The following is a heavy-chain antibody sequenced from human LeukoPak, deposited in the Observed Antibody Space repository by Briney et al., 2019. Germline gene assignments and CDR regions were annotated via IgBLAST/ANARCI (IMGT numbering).Heavy chain of an antibody. J-gene: IGHJ4*02. D-gene: IGHD3-10*01. CDR1: GFTFSSYE. CDR2: ISSSGSTI. CDR3: ARGSLVHYYGSGSYRIRAGFDS. Sequence: GGSLRLSCAASGFTFSSYETNWVRQAPGKGLEGVLYISSSGSTIYYADSVKGRFTISRDNAKNSLYLQMNSLRAEDTAVYYCARGSLVHYYGSGSYRIRAGFDSWGQGTLVTVSS. V-gene: IGHV3-48*03.